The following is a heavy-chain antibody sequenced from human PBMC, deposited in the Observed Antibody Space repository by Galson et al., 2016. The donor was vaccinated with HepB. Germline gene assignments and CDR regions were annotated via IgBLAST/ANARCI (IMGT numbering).Heavy chain of an antibody. V-gene: IGHV3-23*01. Sequence: SLRLSCAASGFTFSNYAMTWVRRAPGKGLEWVSGISGSGGNTYYADSVKGRFTISRDNSKNTLFLQIISLRAEDTAVYYCAGAFDYWGQGTLVTVSS. CDR2: ISGSGGNT. CDR3: AGAFDY. CDR1: GFTFSNYA. J-gene: IGHJ4*02.